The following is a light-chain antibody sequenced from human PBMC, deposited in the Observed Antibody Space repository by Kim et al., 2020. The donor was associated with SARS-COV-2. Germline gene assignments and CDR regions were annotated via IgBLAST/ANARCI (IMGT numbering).Light chain of an antibody. CDR2: GAS. V-gene: IGKV3-20*01. CDR1: QSVSSSY. J-gene: IGKJ3*01. Sequence: GERATLSCRASQSVSSSYLAWYQQKPGQAPRLLIYGASSRATGIPDRFSGSGSGTDFTLTISRLEPEDFAVYYCQQYDNSPPLFTFGPGTKVDIK. CDR3: QQYDNSPPLFT.